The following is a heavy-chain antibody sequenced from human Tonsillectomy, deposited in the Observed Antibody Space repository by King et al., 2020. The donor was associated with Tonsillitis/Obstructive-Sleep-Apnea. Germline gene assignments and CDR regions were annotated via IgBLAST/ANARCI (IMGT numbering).Heavy chain of an antibody. V-gene: IGHV4-34*01. CDR3: ARRYCSSTSCYSGEYYYYYYMDV. J-gene: IGHJ6*03. CDR1: GGSFSGYY. CDR2: INHSGST. Sequence: VQLQQWGAGLLKPSETLSLTCAVYGGSFSGYYWSWLRQPPGKGLEWIGEINHSGSTNYNPSLKSRVTISVDTSKNQISLKVSSVTAADTAVYYCARRYCSSTSCYSGEYYYYYYMDVWGKGTTVTVSS. D-gene: IGHD2-2*01.